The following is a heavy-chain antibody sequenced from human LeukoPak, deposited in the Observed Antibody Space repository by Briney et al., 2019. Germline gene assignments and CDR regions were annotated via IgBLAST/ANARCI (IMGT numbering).Heavy chain of an antibody. D-gene: IGHD3-22*01. CDR2: ISYDGSNK. V-gene: IGHV3-30*18. J-gene: IGHJ4*02. CDR1: GFTFSSYG. Sequence: GRSLRLSCAASGFTFSSYGMHWVRQAPGKGLEWVAVISYDGSNKYYADSVKGRFTISGDNSKNTLYLQMTSLRAEDTAVYYCAKDLPHYYESSAMGPFDYWGQGTLVTVSS. CDR3: AKDLPHYYESSAMGPFDY.